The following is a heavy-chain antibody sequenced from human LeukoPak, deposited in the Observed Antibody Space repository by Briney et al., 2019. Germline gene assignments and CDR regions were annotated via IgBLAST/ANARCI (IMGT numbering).Heavy chain of an antibody. Sequence: GASVKVSCKASGYTFTGYYMHWVRQAPGQGLEWMGWINPNSGGTNYAQKFQGRVTMTRDTSISTAYMELSRLRSDDTAVYYCARESAIFGVVNWFDPWGQGTLVTVSS. V-gene: IGHV1-2*02. CDR2: INPNSGGT. D-gene: IGHD3-3*02. CDR1: GYTFTGYY. J-gene: IGHJ5*02. CDR3: ARESAIFGVVNWFDP.